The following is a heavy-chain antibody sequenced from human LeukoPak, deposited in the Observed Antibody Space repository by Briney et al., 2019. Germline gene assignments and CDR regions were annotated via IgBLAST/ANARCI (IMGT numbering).Heavy chain of an antibody. V-gene: IGHV3-64D*06. CDR3: AKAGSWYGRAIDY. CDR1: GFTFSTYV. J-gene: IGHJ4*02. D-gene: IGHD6-13*01. CDR2: ISSNGDNT. Sequence: GGSLRLSCSVSGFTFSTYVMHWVRQAPGKGLEYVSAISSNGDNTYYADSVKGRFTISRDNSKNTLYLQMSSLRADDTAVYYCAKAGSWYGRAIDYWGQGTLVTVSS.